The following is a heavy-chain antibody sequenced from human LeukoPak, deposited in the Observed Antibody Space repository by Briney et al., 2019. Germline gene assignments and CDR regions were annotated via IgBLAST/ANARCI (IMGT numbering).Heavy chain of an antibody. CDR2: IYYSGST. CDR1: GGSISTSSYY. D-gene: IGHD2-2*01. Sequence: SETLSLTCTVSGGSISTSSYYWGWIRQPPGKGLEWIGSIYYSGSTYYNPSLKSRVTISVDTSRKQFSLKLSSVTAADTAVYYCARGYCSSTTRSPGDNWFDPWGQGTLVTVSS. V-gene: IGHV4-39*01. J-gene: IGHJ5*02. CDR3: ARGYCSSTTRSPGDNWFDP.